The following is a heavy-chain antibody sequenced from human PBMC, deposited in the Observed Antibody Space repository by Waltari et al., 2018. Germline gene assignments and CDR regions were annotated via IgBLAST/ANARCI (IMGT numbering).Heavy chain of an antibody. J-gene: IGHJ4*02. CDR3: TAGIPFDY. V-gene: IGHV3-15*01. CDR1: GFTFNSAW. D-gene: IGHD2-21*01. Sequence: EVQLVESGGGLIKPGGSLRLSCTGSGFTFNSAWMSWVRQARGVGLEWIGRIKSNSDGGTTDYAAPVKGRFTLSRDDSKSTVYMQMNGLKVDDTAVYFCTAGIPFDYWGQGALVTVSS. CDR2: IKSNSDGGTT.